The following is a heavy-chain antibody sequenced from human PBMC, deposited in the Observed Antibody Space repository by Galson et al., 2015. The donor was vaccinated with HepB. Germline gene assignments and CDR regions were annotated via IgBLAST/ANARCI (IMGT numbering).Heavy chain of an antibody. J-gene: IGHJ4*02. CDR1: GFPFSSYG. CDR2: ISYDESKK. V-gene: IGHV3-30*18. D-gene: IGHD6-6*01. CDR3: AKDGAQFSSSSGRFDY. Sequence: SLRLSCAASGFPFSSYGMHWVRQAPGKGLEWVAVISYDESKKYYADSVQGRFTISRDNSDNTLYLQVSSLRDEDTAVYYCAKDGAQFSSSSGRFDYRGQGTLVTVSS.